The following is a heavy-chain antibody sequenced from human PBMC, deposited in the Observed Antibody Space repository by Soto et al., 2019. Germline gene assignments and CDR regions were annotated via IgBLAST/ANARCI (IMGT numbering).Heavy chain of an antibody. CDR2: IYYSGST. D-gene: IGHD3-10*01. V-gene: IGHV4-59*08. J-gene: IGHJ4*02. Sequence: PSETLSLTCTVSGGSISSYYWSWIRQPPGKGLEWIGYIYYSGSTNYNPSLKRRVTISVDTSKNQFSQKLNSMTAADTAVYYCARHNYGSGSTYFDYWGQGTLVTVSS. CDR3: ARHNYGSGSTYFDY. CDR1: GGSISSYY.